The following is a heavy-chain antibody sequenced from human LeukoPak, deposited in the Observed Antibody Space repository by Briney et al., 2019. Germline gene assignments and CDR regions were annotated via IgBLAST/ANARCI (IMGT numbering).Heavy chain of an antibody. CDR1: GYTLTELS. D-gene: IGHD6-13*01. CDR2: FDPEDGET. V-gene: IGHV1-24*01. J-gene: IGHJ6*03. CDR3: ARSYSSSWYYYYMDV. Sequence: ASVKVSCKVSGYTLTELSMHWVRQAPGKGLEWMGGFDPEDGETIYAQKFQGRVTITRNTSISTAYMELSSLRSEDTAVYYCARSYSSSWYYYYMDVWGKGTTVTVSS.